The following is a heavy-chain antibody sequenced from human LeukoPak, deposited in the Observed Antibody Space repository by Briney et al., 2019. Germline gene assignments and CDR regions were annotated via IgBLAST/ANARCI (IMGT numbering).Heavy chain of an antibody. CDR1: GGSLSKYY. CDR2: IYYSGST. Sequence: KPLETLSLTCTFSGGSLSKYYWSWVRQPPGEGLEWVGDIYYSGSTNYNPSLKSRVTISVDTSKNQFSLKLSSVTAADTAVYYCARDRSSGWYGKYYFDYWGQGTLVTVSS. CDR3: ARDRSSGWYGKYYFDY. J-gene: IGHJ4*02. V-gene: IGHV4-59*01. D-gene: IGHD6-19*01.